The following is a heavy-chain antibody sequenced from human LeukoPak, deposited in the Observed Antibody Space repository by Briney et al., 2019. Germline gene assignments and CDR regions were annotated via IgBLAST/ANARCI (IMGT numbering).Heavy chain of an antibody. CDR3: ARDPFGVFSVAGTAFDY. Sequence: GGSLRLSCAASGFTFSDYYMNWIRQAPGKGLEWVSYISSSASTIYYADSVKGRFTISRDNAKNSLYLQMNSLRAEDTAVYYCARDPFGVFSVAGTAFDYWGQGNLVTVSS. V-gene: IGHV3-11*04. CDR1: GFTFSDYY. CDR2: ISSSASTI. J-gene: IGHJ4*02. D-gene: IGHD6-19*01.